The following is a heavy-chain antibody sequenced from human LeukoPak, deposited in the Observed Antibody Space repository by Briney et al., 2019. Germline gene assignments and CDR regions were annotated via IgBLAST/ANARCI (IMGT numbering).Heavy chain of an antibody. CDR2: ISYDGRNK. CDR3: AKAARDFWSGHAFDY. D-gene: IGHD3-3*01. CDR1: GFTFSSYG. V-gene: IGHV3-30*04. J-gene: IGHJ4*02. Sequence: GGSLRLSCAASGFTFSSYGMHWVRQAPGKGLEWVAVISYDGRNKNYADSVKGRFTISRDNSMNTLYLQMNGLRPEDTAVYYCAKAARDFWSGHAFDYWGQGTLVTVSS.